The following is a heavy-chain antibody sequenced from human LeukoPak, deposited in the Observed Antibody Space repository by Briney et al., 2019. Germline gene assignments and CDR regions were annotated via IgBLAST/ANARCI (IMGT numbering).Heavy chain of an antibody. CDR1: GYTFTSYG. CDR2: ISAYNGNT. D-gene: IGHD3-16*02. J-gene: IGHJ4*02. V-gene: IGHV1-18*01. Sequence: GASVKVSCKASGYTFTSYGISWVRQAPGQGLEWMGWISAYNGNTNYAQKLQGRVTMTTDTSTSTAYTELRSLRSDDTAVYYCARAPEYDYVWGSYPSKGGDFDYWGQGTLVTVSS. CDR3: ARAPEYDYVWGSYPSKGGDFDY.